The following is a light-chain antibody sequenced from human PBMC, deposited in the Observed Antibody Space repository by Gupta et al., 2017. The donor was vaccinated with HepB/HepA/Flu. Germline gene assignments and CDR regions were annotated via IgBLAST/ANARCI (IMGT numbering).Light chain of an antibody. V-gene: IGLV2-14*03. J-gene: IGLJ1*01. CDR2: DVS. Sequence: QSALTQPASVSASPGQSITIPCTGTSGDVGAYNYVSWYQQYPGKAPKVIIYDVSARPSGVSYRFSGSKSGNTAPLTISGLQAEDEADYYCCSYRSSNTLFVFGTGTKVTVL. CDR3: CSYRSSNTLFV. CDR1: SGDVGAYNY.